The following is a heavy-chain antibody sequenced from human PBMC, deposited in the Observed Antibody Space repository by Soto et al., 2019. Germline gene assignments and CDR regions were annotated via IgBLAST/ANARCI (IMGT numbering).Heavy chain of an antibody. J-gene: IGHJ5*02. CDR2: IYYSGST. V-gene: IGHV4-59*11. Sequence: SETLSLTCTVSGGSISSHYWSWIRQPPGKGLEWIGYIYYSGSTNYNPSLKSRVTISVDTSKNQFSLKLSSVTAADTAVYYCARVSPPARTYYDFWSGYYLYNWFDPWGQGTLVTVSS. CDR1: GGSISSHY. CDR3: ARVSPPARTYYDFWSGYYLYNWFDP. D-gene: IGHD3-3*01.